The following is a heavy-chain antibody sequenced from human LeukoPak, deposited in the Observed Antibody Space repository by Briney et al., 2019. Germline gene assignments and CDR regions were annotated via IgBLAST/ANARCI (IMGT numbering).Heavy chain of an antibody. V-gene: IGHV3-30-3*01. Sequence: GRSLRLSCSASGFTFSSYVLHSVCQAPGKGLEWVSVISYDGINKYYADSVKGRFTISRDNSKNTLYLQMSSLRTEDTAVYYCARSIVATWLVDFRGQGTLVTVSS. CDR1: GFTFSSYV. J-gene: IGHJ4*02. CDR3: ARSIVATWLVDF. CDR2: ISYDGINK. D-gene: IGHD5-12*01.